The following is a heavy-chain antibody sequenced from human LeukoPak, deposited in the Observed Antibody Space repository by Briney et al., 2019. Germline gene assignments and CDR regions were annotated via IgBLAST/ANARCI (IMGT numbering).Heavy chain of an antibody. J-gene: IGHJ4*02. CDR2: IKQDGNEK. V-gene: IGHV3-7*02. D-gene: IGHD6-19*01. Sequence: GSLRLSCVASGFTFNNYWMNWVRQAPGKGLEWVAMIKQDGNEKYYVDSVKGRFTISRDNAKNSLYLQMNSLRAEDTAVYYCVAGKEKWGQGTLVTVSS. CDR3: VAGKEK. CDR1: GFTFNNYW.